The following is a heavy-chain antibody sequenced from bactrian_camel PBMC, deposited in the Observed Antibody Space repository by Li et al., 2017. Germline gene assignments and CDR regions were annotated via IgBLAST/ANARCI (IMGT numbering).Heavy chain of an antibody. Sequence: HVQLVESGGGSVQAGDSLTLSCEASGMRYPFFSMAWFRQAPGKEREGVARIDSRGTIGYLDTVKGRFTISIDNAKTTIWLQMNNLKPEDTAKYYCAARAGIAGPWYPLETTSYNHWGQGTQVTVS. J-gene: IGHJ4*01. CDR2: IDSRGTI. V-gene: IGHV3S63*01. CDR3: AARAGIAGPWYPLETTSYNH. D-gene: IGHD5*01. CDR1: GMRYPFFS.